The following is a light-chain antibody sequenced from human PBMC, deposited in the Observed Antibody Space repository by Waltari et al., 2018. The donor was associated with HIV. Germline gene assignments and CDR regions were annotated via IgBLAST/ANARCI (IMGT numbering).Light chain of an antibody. J-gene: IGLJ1*01. Sequence: SYVLPQPPSVSVAPGQTATISCGGNNIGRNNVHLYQQKAGQAPVLVVSDDSDRPPGIPARLYGAKTGNTATLTIGRVEAGEEDDDYCEGWDSSSDHFVFGAGTKVTVL. CDR2: DDS. V-gene: IGLV3-21*02. CDR1: NIGRNN. CDR3: EGWDSSSDHFV.